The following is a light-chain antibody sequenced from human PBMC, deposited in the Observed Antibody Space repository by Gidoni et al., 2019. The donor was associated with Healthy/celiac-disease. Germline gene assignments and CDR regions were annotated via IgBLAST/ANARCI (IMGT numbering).Light chain of an antibody. V-gene: IGKV1-39*01. CDR1: QSISSY. CDR2: AAS. J-gene: IGKJ1*01. CDR3: QQSYSTPT. Sequence: DIQMTQSPSSLSASVGDRVTITCRASQSISSYLNWYQQKPGKAPKLLIYAASSLQSGVPSRFSGSGSGTDFTLTISSLQPEDFATYYCQQSYSTPTFXQXDQGXNQT.